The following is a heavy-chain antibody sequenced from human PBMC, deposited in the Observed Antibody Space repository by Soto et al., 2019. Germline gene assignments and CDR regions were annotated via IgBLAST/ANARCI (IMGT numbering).Heavy chain of an antibody. CDR3: TRGVLRFLEWLYDPYYYYGMDV. Sequence: GESLKISCKGSGYSFTSYWIGWVRQMPGKGLEWMGIIYPGDSDTRYAASVKGRFTISRDDSKSIAYLQMNSLKTEDTAVYYCTRGVLRFLEWLYDPYYYYGMDVWGQGTTVTVSS. CDR2: IYPGDSDT. J-gene: IGHJ6*02. D-gene: IGHD3-3*01. CDR1: GYSFTSYW. V-gene: IGHV5-51*01.